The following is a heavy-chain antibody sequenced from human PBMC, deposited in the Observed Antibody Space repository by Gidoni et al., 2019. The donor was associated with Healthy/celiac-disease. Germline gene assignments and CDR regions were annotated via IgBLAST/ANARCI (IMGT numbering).Heavy chain of an antibody. CDR2: ISWNSGSI. D-gene: IGHD1-26*01. Sequence: EVQLVESGGGLVQPGRSLRLSCAASGFTFDAYAMHWVRQAPGKGLEWVSGISWNSGSIGYADSVKGRFTISRDNAKNSLYLQMNSLRAEDTALYYCAKGAIRYYPRWYFDLWGRGTLVTVSS. J-gene: IGHJ2*01. CDR1: GFTFDAYA. CDR3: AKGAIRYYPRWYFDL. V-gene: IGHV3-9*01.